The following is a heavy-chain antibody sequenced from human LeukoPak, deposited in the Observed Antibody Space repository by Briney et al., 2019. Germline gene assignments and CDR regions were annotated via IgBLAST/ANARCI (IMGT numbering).Heavy chain of an antibody. D-gene: IGHD5-12*01. J-gene: IGHJ4*02. CDR2: IYTSGST. Sequence: SETLSLTCTVFGGSISSSSYYWSWIRQPAGKGLEWIGRIYTSGSTNYNPSLKSRVTMSVDTSKNQFSLKLSSVTAADTAVYYCASGYGGGCDYWGQGTLVTVSS. CDR3: ASGYGGGCDY. CDR1: GGSISSSSYY. V-gene: IGHV4-61*02.